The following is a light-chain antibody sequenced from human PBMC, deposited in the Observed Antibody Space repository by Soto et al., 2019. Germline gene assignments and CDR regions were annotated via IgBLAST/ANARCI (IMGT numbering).Light chain of an antibody. CDR3: SSYTSSSTYV. V-gene: IGLV2-14*01. Sequence: QSVLTQPASVSGSPGQSITISCTGTSSDVGGSNYVSWYQQHPGKAPKLIISDVSYRPSGVSNRFSGPKSGNTASLTISGLQVEDEADYYCSSYTSSSTYVFGTGTKVTVL. CDR2: DVS. CDR1: SSDVGGSNY. J-gene: IGLJ1*01.